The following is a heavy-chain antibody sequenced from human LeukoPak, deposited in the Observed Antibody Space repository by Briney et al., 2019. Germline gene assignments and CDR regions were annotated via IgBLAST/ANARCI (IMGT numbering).Heavy chain of an antibody. D-gene: IGHD4-17*01. CDR3: ARAGRLQYGDYVAFDY. J-gene: IGHJ4*02. V-gene: IGHV3-11*01. CDR1: GLTFTAYY. Sequence: GGPLSLSGAASGLTFTAYYMSWNRQAPGKGLKWVSYISISSTTIYYADSVKGRFTFSRDNAKNSLYLQMNSLRDEDTAVYYCARAGRLQYGDYVAFDYWGQGTLVTVSS. CDR2: ISISSTTI.